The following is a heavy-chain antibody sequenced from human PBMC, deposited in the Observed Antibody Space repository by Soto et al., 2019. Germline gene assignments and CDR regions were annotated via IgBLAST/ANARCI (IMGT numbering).Heavy chain of an antibody. J-gene: IGHJ6*02. CDR2: INHSGST. D-gene: IGHD3-22*01. V-gene: IGHV4-34*01. CDR1: GGSCIGYY. CDR3: ARHSYYYYSSGYCYYYYGMDV. Sequence: SETLSLTCVDHGGSCIGYYWSWIRQPPGKGLEWIGEINHSGSTNYNPSLKSRVTISVDTSKNQFSLKLSSVTAAETSVYYCARHSYYYYSSGYCYYYYGMDVWVQWSQVSVSS.